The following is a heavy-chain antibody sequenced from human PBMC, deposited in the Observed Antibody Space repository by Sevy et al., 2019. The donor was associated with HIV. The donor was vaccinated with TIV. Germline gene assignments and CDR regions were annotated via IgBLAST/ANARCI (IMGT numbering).Heavy chain of an antibody. D-gene: IGHD6-13*01. J-gene: IGHJ4*02. CDR2: LKSDVYGGTV. CDR3: TRWKAAQSIFDY. V-gene: IGHV3-49*04. Sequence: GGSLRLSCTASGFTFGDYCMSWVRQAPGKGLEWVAFLKSDVYGGTVGQAASVRGRFVISRDDSKTIAYLQMNDLKTEDTGVYYCTRWKAAQSIFDYWGQGALVTVSS. CDR1: GFTFGDYC.